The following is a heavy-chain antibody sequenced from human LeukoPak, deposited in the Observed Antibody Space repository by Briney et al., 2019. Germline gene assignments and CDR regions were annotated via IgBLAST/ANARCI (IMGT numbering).Heavy chain of an antibody. CDR2: IYYSGST. CDR1: GGSISSSSYY. V-gene: IGHV4-39*07. Sequence: PSETLSLTCTVSGGSISSSSYYWGWIRQPPGKGLEWIGSIYYSGSTYYNPSLKSRVTISVDTSKNQFSLKLSSVTAADTAVYYCARAFKWYTVTAIEVFDPWGQGTLVTVSS. J-gene: IGHJ5*02. D-gene: IGHD4-17*01. CDR3: ARAFKWYTVTAIEVFDP.